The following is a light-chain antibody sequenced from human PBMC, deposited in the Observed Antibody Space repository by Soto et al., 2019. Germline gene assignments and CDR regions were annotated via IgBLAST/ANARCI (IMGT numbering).Light chain of an antibody. CDR2: GRN. J-gene: IGLJ2*01. CDR1: SSNIGAGYD. V-gene: IGLV1-40*01. CDR3: QSYDSSLSGSV. Sequence: QSVLTQPPSVSGAPGQRVTISCTGSSSNIGAGYDVHWYQQLPGTAPKLLIYGRNNRPSGVPDRFSGSLSGTSASLAITGLQAEDEADYYCQSYDSSLSGSVFGGGTKLTVL.